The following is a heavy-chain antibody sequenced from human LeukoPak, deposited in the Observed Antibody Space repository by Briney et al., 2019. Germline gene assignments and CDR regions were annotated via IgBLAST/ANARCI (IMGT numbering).Heavy chain of an antibody. CDR1: AVSISSVGYY. Sequence: PSQTLSLTCSVSAVSISSVGYYWSWIRQHPEKGLEWIGYTYYSGRTYYNPSLKSRVTISVDTSKNQFSLKMSSVTAADTAVYYCARDCSGGSCYSGDAFDIWGQGTMVTVSS. CDR2: TYYSGRT. V-gene: IGHV4-31*03. CDR3: ARDCSGGSCYSGDAFDI. D-gene: IGHD2-15*01. J-gene: IGHJ3*02.